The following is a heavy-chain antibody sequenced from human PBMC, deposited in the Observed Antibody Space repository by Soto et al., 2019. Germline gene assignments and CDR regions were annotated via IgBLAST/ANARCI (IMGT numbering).Heavy chain of an antibody. CDR1: GFTVSSNY. D-gene: IGHD3-9*01. V-gene: IGHV3-53*01. CDR3: ARILRYFDWLLDY. J-gene: IGHJ4*02. CDR2: IYSGGST. Sequence: LRLSCAASGFTVSSNYMSWVRQAPGKGLEWVSVIYSGGSTYYADSVKGRFTISRDNSKNTLYLQMNSLRAEDTAVYYCARILRYFDWLLDYWGQGTLVTVSS.